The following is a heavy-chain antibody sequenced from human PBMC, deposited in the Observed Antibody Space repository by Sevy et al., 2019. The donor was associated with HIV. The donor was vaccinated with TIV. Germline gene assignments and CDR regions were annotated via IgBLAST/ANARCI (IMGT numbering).Heavy chain of an antibody. Sequence: GGSLRLSCAASGFTFSSYWMSWVRQAPGKGLEWVANIKQDGSEKYYVDSVKGRFTISRDNARNSLYLQMNSLRAEDTAVYYCARETRYSSSWYVGEYYYYYGMDVWGQGTTVTVSS. CDR2: IKQDGSEK. CDR3: ARETRYSSSWYVGEYYYYYGMDV. J-gene: IGHJ6*02. CDR1: GFTFSSYW. D-gene: IGHD6-13*01. V-gene: IGHV3-7*01.